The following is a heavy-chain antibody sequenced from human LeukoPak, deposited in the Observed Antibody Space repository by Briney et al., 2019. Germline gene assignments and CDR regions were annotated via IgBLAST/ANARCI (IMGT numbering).Heavy chain of an antibody. V-gene: IGHV1-2*02. J-gene: IGHJ6*03. Sequence: ASVKVSCKASGYTFSGYYIHWVRQAPGQGLEWMGWINPKSGGTSYAQKFQGRVTMTRDTSISTAYMELRRVRSDDTAVYYCARGYYYDWLSKNYYYYMDVWGKGTTVTISS. CDR3: ARGYYYDWLSKNYYYYMDV. CDR1: GYTFSGYY. CDR2: INPKSGGT. D-gene: IGHD3-9*01.